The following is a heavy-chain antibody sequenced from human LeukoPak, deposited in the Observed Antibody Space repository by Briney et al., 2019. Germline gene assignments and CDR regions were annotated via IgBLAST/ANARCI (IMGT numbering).Heavy chain of an antibody. J-gene: IGHJ4*02. V-gene: IGHV4-34*01. CDR1: GGSFSGYY. CDR2: LNHSGST. D-gene: IGHD6-13*01. Sequence: SETLSLTCADYGGSFSGYYWSWIRQPPGKGLEWIGELNHSGSTNYNPSLKSRVTISVDTSKNQFSLKLSSVTAADTAVYYCARGLRLAAAGTLRLDYWGQGTLVTVSS. CDR3: ARGLRLAAAGTLRLDY.